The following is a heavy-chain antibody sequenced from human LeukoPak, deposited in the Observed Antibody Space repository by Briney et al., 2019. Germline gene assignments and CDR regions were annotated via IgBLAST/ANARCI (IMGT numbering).Heavy chain of an antibody. CDR2: ISSGSTNI. Sequence: GGSLRPSCAASGFTFSIYSMNWVRQAPGKGLEWVSCISSGSTNIYYADSLRGRFTISRDNAKNSLYLQMNSLRAEDTAVYYCARVGGYCSSVSNCYGDYWGQGTLVTVSS. D-gene: IGHD2-2*03. CDR1: GFTFSIYS. V-gene: IGHV3-21*01. CDR3: ARVGGYCSSVSNCYGDY. J-gene: IGHJ4*02.